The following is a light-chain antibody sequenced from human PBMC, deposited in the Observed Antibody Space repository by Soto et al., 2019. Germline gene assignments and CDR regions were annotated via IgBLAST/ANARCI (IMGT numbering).Light chain of an antibody. Sequence: QTVVPQEPSFSVSPQGTVTLTCGLNSASVSASYRPSWYLQPPGHQPRNLIYGTSIRSTGVPDRFSGAILGNKAALTITGAQAGDERGYYCVLFMGRGLWVLGGGTKLTVL. CDR3: VLFMGRGLWV. CDR1: SASVSASYR. V-gene: IGLV8-61*01. J-gene: IGLJ3*02. CDR2: GTS.